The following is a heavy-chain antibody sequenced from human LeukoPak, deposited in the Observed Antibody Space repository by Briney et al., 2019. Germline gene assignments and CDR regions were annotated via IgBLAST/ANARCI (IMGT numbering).Heavy chain of an antibody. Sequence: SETMSLTCTVSGGSISSGSYYWSWIRQPAGKGLEWIGRFYTSGSTNYNPSLKSRVTISVDTSKNQFSLKLSSVTAADTAVYYCARDRADCSGTSCFNWFDPWGQGTLVTVSS. J-gene: IGHJ5*02. CDR2: FYTSGST. V-gene: IGHV4-61*02. CDR1: GGSISSGSYY. D-gene: IGHD2-2*01. CDR3: ARDRADCSGTSCFNWFDP.